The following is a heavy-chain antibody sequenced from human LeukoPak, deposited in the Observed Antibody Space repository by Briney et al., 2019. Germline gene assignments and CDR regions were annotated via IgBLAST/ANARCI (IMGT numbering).Heavy chain of an antibody. J-gene: IGHJ4*02. D-gene: IGHD4/OR15-4a*01. CDR3: ARRAGAYSHPYDY. V-gene: IGHV3-53*01. CDR1: GFTVSTNS. CDR2: IYSDNI. Sequence: GGSLRLSCTVSGFTVSTNSMSWVRQAPGKGLEWVSFIYSDNIHYSDSVKGRFTIYRDNSKNTLYLQMNSLRAEDTAVYYCARRAGAYSHPYDYWGQGTLVTVSS.